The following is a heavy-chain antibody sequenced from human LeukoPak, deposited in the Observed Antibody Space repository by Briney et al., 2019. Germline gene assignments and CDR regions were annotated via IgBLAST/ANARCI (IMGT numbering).Heavy chain of an antibody. CDR3: AREPPYYASENFIDAFDI. V-gene: IGHV4-4*07. D-gene: IGHD3-10*01. Sequence: SETLSLTCTVSGASISRYQWSWIRQPAGKGLEWLGRIYTSGSTDYNPSLRSRVTMSVDTSKNQFSLKVRSVTAADTAVYYCAREPPYYASENFIDAFDIWGQRTKVTVSS. J-gene: IGHJ3*02. CDR2: IYTSGST. CDR1: GASISRYQ.